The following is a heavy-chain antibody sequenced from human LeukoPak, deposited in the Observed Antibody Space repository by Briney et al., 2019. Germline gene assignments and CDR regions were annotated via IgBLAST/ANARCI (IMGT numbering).Heavy chain of an antibody. V-gene: IGHV4-39*01. Sequence: PSETLSLTCTVSGGSISSSSYYWGWIRQPPGKGLEWIGSIYYSGSTYYNPSLKSRVTISVDTSKNQFSLKLSSVTAADTAVYYCASAIYSYGSYYFDYWGQGTLVTVSS. J-gene: IGHJ4*02. CDR2: IYYSGST. CDR3: ASAIYSYGSYYFDY. D-gene: IGHD5-18*01. CDR1: GGSISSSSYY.